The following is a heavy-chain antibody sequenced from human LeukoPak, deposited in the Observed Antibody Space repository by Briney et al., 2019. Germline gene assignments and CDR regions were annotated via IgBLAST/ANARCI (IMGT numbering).Heavy chain of an antibody. CDR2: IYSGGST. Sequence: GGSLRLSCAASGFTVSSNYMSWVRQAPGKGLEWVSVIYSGGSTYYADSVKGRFTISRDNSKNTLYLQMNSLRAEDTAVYYCARDLLMITPGGQNYYYGMDVWGQGTTVTVSS. J-gene: IGHJ6*02. V-gene: IGHV3-66*01. CDR1: GFTVSSNY. CDR3: ARDLLMITPGGQNYYYGMDV. D-gene: IGHD3-16*01.